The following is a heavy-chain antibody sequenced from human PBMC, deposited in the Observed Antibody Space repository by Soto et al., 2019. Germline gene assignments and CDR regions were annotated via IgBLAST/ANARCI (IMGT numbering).Heavy chain of an antibody. D-gene: IGHD3-3*01. CDR3: AKGHYDFWSGYPDFDY. Sequence: GGSLRLSCAASGFTFSSYAMIWVRQAPGKGLEWVSAISGSGGSTYYADSVKGRFTISRDNSKNTLYLQMNSLRAEDTAVYYCAKGHYDFWSGYPDFDYWGQGTLVTVSS. CDR2: ISGSGGST. V-gene: IGHV3-23*01. J-gene: IGHJ4*02. CDR1: GFTFSSYA.